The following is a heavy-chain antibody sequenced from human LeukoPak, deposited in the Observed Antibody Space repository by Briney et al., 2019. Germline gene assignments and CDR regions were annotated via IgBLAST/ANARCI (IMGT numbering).Heavy chain of an antibody. CDR3: ARTTYYYDSSGYYTPPHFDY. CDR1: GYTFTGYY. D-gene: IGHD3-22*01. Sequence: ASVKVSCKASGYTFTGYYMHWVRQAPGQGLEWMGRINPYSGGTNYAQKFQGRVTMTRDTSISTAYMELSRLRSDDTAVYYCARTTYYYDSSGYYTPPHFDYWGQGTLVTVSS. J-gene: IGHJ4*02. V-gene: IGHV1-2*06. CDR2: INPYSGGT.